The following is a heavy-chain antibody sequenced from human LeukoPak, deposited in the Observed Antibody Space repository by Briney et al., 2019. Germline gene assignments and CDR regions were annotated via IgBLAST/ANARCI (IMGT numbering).Heavy chain of an antibody. J-gene: IGHJ3*02. CDR3: ARGYCSGGSCYEAFDI. V-gene: IGHV3-21*01. D-gene: IGHD2-15*01. CDR1: GFTFSSYS. CDR2: ISSSSSYI. Sequence: GGSLRLSCAASGFTFSSYSMNWVRQAPGKGLEWVSSISSSSSYIYYADSVKGRFTISRDSAKNSLYLQMNSLRAEDTAVYYCARGYCSGGSCYEAFDIWGQGTMVTVSS.